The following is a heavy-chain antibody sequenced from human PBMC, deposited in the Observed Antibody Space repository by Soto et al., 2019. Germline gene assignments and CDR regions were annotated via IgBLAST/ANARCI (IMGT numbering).Heavy chain of an antibody. CDR1: GYTFTSYY. D-gene: IGHD5-18*01. CDR3: ATRTSGYSYGYNYYGMDV. V-gene: IGHV1-46*03. Sequence: QVQLVQSGAEVKKPGASVKVSCKASGYTFTSYYMHWVRQAPGQGLEWMGIINPSGGSTSYAQKFQGRVTMARDTSTSTVYMELSSLRSEDTAVYYCATRTSGYSYGYNYYGMDVWGQGITVTVSS. J-gene: IGHJ6*02. CDR2: INPSGGST.